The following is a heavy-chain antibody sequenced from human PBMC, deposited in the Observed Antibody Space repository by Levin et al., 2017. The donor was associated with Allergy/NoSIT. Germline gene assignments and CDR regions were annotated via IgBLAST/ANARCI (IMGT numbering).Heavy chain of an antibody. CDR3: ARERFGYCTGGSCYSPQSFDY. Sequence: SETLSLTCTVSGGSVSSSTYYWSWIRQPPGKGLEWIGYIYSSGSTNYNPSLKSRVTISVDTSKNQFSLKLNSVTAADTAMYYCARERFGYCTGGSCYSPQSFDYWGQGTLVTVSS. CDR2: IYSSGST. CDR1: GGSVSSSTYY. J-gene: IGHJ4*02. V-gene: IGHV4-61*01. D-gene: IGHD2-15*01.